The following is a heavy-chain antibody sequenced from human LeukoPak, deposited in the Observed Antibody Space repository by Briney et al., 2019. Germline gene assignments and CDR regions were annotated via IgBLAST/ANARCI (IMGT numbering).Heavy chain of an antibody. CDR1: GYTLTELS. CDR3: ATVYYYGSGSYYNPLDY. Sequence: ASVKVSCKVSGYTLTELSMHWVRQAPGKGLEWMGGFDPEDGETIYAQKFQGRVTMAEDTSTDTAYMELSSLRSEDTAVHYCATVYYYGSGSYYNPLDYWGQGTLVTVSS. D-gene: IGHD3-10*01. V-gene: IGHV1-24*01. CDR2: FDPEDGET. J-gene: IGHJ4*02.